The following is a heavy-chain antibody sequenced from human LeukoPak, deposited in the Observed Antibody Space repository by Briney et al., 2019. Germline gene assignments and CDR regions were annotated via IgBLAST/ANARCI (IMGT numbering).Heavy chain of an antibody. J-gene: IGHJ4*02. CDR3: ASGGSYSYYYFDR. CDR2: ISYDGSNK. V-gene: IGHV3-30-3*01. CDR1: GFTFDDYA. Sequence: PGGSLRLSCAASGFTFDDYAMHWVRQAPGKGLEWVAIISYDGSNKYYADSVKGRFTISRDNSMNTLYLQMNSLRAEDTAVYYCASGGSYSYYYFDRWGQGTLVTVSS. D-gene: IGHD1-26*01.